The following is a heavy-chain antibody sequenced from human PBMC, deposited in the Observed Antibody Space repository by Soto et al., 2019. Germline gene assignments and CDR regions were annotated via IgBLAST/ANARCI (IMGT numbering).Heavy chain of an antibody. J-gene: IGHJ4*02. V-gene: IGHV3-30*04. CDR1: GFTFSDYP. D-gene: IGHD1-26*01. CDR2: ISYDGRVK. Sequence: QVQLVESGGGVVQPGRSLSLSCAASGFTFSDYPMHWVLQAPGKGLEWVAVISYDGRVKYYVDSVKGRFTISRDDSKTTLYLQMNSLRVDDTAVYYCARDFIVGAPDYFDYWGQGTLVTVSS. CDR3: ARDFIVGAPDYFDY.